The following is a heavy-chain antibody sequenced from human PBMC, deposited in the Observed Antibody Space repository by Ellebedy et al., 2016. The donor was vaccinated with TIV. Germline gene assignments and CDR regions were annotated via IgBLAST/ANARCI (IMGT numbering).Heavy chain of an antibody. CDR3: ATDGSYGDYRSPTHAFVM. J-gene: IGHJ3*02. CDR1: GFTFSSYW. D-gene: IGHD4-17*01. CDR2: INQDGSEQ. Sequence: GESLKISCAVSGFTFSSYWMSWVRQAPGKGLEWVANINQDGSEQYYVDSVQGRFTISRDNARNSLNLQMNSVRAEDAAVYYCATDGSYGDYRSPTHAFVMWGRGTMVIVSS. V-gene: IGHV3-7*01.